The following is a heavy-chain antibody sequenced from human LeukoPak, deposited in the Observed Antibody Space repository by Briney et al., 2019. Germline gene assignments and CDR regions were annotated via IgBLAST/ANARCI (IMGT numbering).Heavy chain of an antibody. CDR1: GFTFSNYG. CDR3: ARDRFPQDDAHYGMDV. Sequence: GRSLRLSCTASGFTFSNYGMHWVRQAPGKGLEWVAVMWVWNDGSNEYYADSVKGRYTIARDNSKNTLYLQMVSLRAEDTADYYCARDRFPQDDAHYGMDVWGQGTTVTVSS. D-gene: IGHD3-16*01. CDR2: MWVWNDGSNE. J-gene: IGHJ6*01. V-gene: IGHV3-33*01.